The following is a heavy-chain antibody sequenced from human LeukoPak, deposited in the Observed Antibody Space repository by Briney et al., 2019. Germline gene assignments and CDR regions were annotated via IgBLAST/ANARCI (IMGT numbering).Heavy chain of an antibody. V-gene: IGHV4-30-2*01. D-gene: IGHD3-16*01. Sequence: PSQTLSLTCTVSGGSISSGGYYWSWIRQPPGKGLEWIGEINHSGSTNYNPSLKSRVTISVDTSKNQFSLKLSSVTAADTAVYYCASFWGSYAFDIWGQGTMVTVSS. CDR2: INHSGST. CDR3: ASFWGSYAFDI. J-gene: IGHJ3*02. CDR1: GGSISSGGYY.